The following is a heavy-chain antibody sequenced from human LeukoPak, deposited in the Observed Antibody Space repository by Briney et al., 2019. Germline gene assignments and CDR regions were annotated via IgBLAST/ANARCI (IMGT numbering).Heavy chain of an antibody. CDR3: ARDRWELLSNSYHYCGLDV. V-gene: IGHV3-33*01. J-gene: IGHJ6*02. D-gene: IGHD2-15*01. CDR2: IWDDGRKK. CDR1: RFIFSNYG. Sequence: GGSLRLSCIASRFIFSNYGMHWVRQVPGKGLEWVAEIWDDGRKKYYADSVKGRFTISRDNSKKTLYLQMNSLRAEDTAVYYCARDRWELLSNSYHYCGLDVWGQGTTVTVSS.